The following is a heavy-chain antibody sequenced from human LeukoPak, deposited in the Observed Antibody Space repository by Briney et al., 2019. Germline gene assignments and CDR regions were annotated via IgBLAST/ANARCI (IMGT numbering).Heavy chain of an antibody. V-gene: IGHV3-30*18. CDR3: AKDAQYYYGSGSYYFDY. J-gene: IGHJ4*02. CDR1: GFTFSTYG. Sequence: ERSLRLSCAASGFTFSTYGMHWVRQAPGKGLEWVAVISYDGTIKYYGDSVTGRFTISRDNSKNTLHLQMNSLRAEDTAVYYCAKDAQYYYGSGSYYFDYWGRGTLVTVSS. CDR2: ISYDGTIK. D-gene: IGHD3-10*01.